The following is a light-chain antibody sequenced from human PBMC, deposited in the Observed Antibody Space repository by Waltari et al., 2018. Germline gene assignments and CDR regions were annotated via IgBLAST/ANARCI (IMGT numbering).Light chain of an antibody. V-gene: IGLV2-14*03. J-gene: IGLJ2*01. CDR1: NRDIGGYNF. CDR3: SSYANSNTLL. CDR2: DVT. Sequence: QSALTQPASVSGSPGQSITISCTGSNRDIGGYNFVAWHQQHPGKVPKLMIYDVTNRPSGVSNRFSGSKSGNTASLTISGLQAEDEADYYCSSYANSNTLLFGGGTKLAVL.